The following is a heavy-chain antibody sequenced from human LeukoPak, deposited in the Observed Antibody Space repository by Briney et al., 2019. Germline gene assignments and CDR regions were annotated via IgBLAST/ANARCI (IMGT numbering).Heavy chain of an antibody. J-gene: IGHJ4*02. Sequence: SVKVSCKASGGTFRSYAISWVRQAPGQGLEWMGGIIPIFGTANYAQKFQGRVTITADESTSTAYMELSSLRSEDTAVYYCASRPYYYDSSGSLDYWGQGTLVTVSS. CDR3: ASRPYYYDSSGSLDY. V-gene: IGHV1-69*13. CDR1: GGTFRSYA. CDR2: IIPIFGTA. D-gene: IGHD3-22*01.